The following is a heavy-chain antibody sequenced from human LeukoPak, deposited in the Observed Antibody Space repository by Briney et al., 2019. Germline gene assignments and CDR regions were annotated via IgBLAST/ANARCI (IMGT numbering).Heavy chain of an antibody. CDR3: ARAWGYCSSTSCPNLYNWFDP. D-gene: IGHD2-2*01. CDR1: GYTFTSYY. Sequence: ASVKVSCKASGYTFTSYYMHWVRQAPGQGLEWMGIINPSGGSTSYAQKFQGRVTMTRDTSTSTVYMELSSLRSEDTAVYYCARAWGYCSSTSCPNLYNWFDPWGQGTLVTVSS. CDR2: INPSGGST. J-gene: IGHJ5*02. V-gene: IGHV1-46*01.